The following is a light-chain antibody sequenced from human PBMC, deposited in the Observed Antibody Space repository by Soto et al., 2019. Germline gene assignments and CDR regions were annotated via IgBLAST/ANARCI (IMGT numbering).Light chain of an antibody. CDR1: QSVSRY. CDR2: AAS. CDR3: QQSYLTPPIT. Sequence: DVQMTQSPSSLSSLVGDRATISCRASQSVSRYLNWYQHKPGKAPNLLINAASNLRSGVPSRFSGSGSGTEFTLTIDGLQPEDFAVYYCQQSYLTPPITFGQGTRLEIK. V-gene: IGKV1-39*01. J-gene: IGKJ5*01.